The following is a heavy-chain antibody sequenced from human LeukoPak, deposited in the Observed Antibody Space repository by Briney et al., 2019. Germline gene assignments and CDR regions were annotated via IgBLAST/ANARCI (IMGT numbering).Heavy chain of an antibody. Sequence: TLSXTCXVDGGSFSGYYWSWIRQPPGKGLEWIGEINHSGSTNYNPSLKSRVTITVETSKNQFSLKLSSVTAADTAVYYCARSRFELPDAFDIWGQGTMVTVSS. V-gene: IGHV4-34*01. CDR3: ARSRFELPDAFDI. CDR2: INHSGST. D-gene: IGHD1-26*01. CDR1: GGSFSGYY. J-gene: IGHJ3*02.